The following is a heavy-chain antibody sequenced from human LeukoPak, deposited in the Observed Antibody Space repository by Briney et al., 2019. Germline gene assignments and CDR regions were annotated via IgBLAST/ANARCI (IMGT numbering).Heavy chain of an antibody. J-gene: IGHJ4*02. D-gene: IGHD5-18*01. Sequence: PGGSLRLSCAASGFTFISYAMDWVRQAPGKGLEYVSGISSNGGSTYYASSVKGRFTISRDNSKTTLDRQMGSLRAEDMAVYYCVRRRGYSYDYWGQGTLVSVSS. CDR2: ISSNGGST. CDR3: VRRRGYSYDY. V-gene: IGHV3-64*01. CDR1: GFTFISYA.